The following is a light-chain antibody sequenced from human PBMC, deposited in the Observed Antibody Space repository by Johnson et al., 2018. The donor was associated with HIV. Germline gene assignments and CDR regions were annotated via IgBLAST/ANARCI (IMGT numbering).Light chain of an antibody. Sequence: QSVLTQPPSVSAAPGQKVTISCSGSSCDIGDNYVSWHQQLPGTAPKLLIYDNNKRPSGIPDRFSGSKSGTSATLGITGLQTGDEADYYCGTWDSSLSAYVIGTGTKVTVL. V-gene: IGLV1-51*01. J-gene: IGLJ1*01. CDR1: SCDIGDNY. CDR3: GTWDSSLSAYV. CDR2: DNN.